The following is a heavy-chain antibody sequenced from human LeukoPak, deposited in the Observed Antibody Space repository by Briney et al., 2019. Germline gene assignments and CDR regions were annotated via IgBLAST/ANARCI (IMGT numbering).Heavy chain of an antibody. D-gene: IGHD3-22*01. CDR2: ISSSGSTI. CDR3: AREGWLLLRGAFDI. V-gene: IGHV3-48*03. Sequence: GSLRLSCAASGFTFSSYEMNWVRQAPGKGLEWVSYISSSGSTIYYADSVKGRFTISRDNAKNSLYLQMNSPRAEDTAVYYCAREGWLLLRGAFDIWGQGTMVTVSS. CDR1: GFTFSSYE. J-gene: IGHJ3*02.